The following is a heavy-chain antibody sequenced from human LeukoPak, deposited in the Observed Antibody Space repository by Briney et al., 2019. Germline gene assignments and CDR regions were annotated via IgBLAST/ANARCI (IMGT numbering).Heavy chain of an antibody. J-gene: IGHJ6*02. CDR2: IYHSGST. CDR3: ARDPRNSGSGSSYGMDV. D-gene: IGHD3-10*01. CDR1: GGSISSSNW. Sequence: SSETLSLTCAVSGGSISSSNWWSWVRQPPGKGLEGSGEIYHSGSTNYNPSVKSRVTISVDKYKNQFSMKLSSVTAADTAVYYCARDPRNSGSGSSYGMDVWGQGTTVTVSS. V-gene: IGHV4-4*02.